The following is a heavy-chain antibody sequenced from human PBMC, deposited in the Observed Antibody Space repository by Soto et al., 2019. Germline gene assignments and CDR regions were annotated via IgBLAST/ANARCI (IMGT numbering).Heavy chain of an antibody. CDR2: INPGDSDV. Sequence: GESLKISCKGFAYTFAAYWIGWVRQMPGKGLEWMGIINPGDSDVRYSPPFEGQVTISADKSINTAYLQWSSLKASDTAMYYCARPDYTLGAWYHIYDIWGQGTMVTVSS. CDR3: ARPDYTLGAWYHIYDI. CDR1: AYTFAAYW. J-gene: IGHJ3*02. V-gene: IGHV5-51*01. D-gene: IGHD3-3*01.